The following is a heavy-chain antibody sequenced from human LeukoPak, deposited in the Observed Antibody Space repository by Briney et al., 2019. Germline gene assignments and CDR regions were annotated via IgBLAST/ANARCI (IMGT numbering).Heavy chain of an antibody. CDR3: ARGATDTTRWFDP. CDR2: LNWDGGTT. CDR1: GFTFGDYG. D-gene: IGHD1-7*01. J-gene: IGHJ5*02. V-gene: IGHV3-20*04. Sequence: GGSLRLSCAASGFTFGDYGMSWVRQAPGKGLEWVSGLNWDGGTTGHADSVKGRFTISRDNAKNSLYLQMNGLRADDTATYYCARGATDTTRWFDPWGQGTLVTVSS.